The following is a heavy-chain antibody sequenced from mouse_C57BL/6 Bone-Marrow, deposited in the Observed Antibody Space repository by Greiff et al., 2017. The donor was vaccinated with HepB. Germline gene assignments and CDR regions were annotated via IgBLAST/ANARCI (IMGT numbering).Heavy chain of an antibody. D-gene: IGHD2-3*01. V-gene: IGHV5-4*01. J-gene: IGHJ4*01. CDR1: GFTFSSYA. Sequence: EVMLVESGGGLVKPGGSLKLSCAASGFTFSSYAMSWVRQTPEKRLEWVATISDGGSYTYYPDNVKGRFTISRDNAKNNLYLQMSHLKSEDTAMYYCARDIWLLRGDAMDYWGQGTSVTVSS. CDR3: ARDIWLLRGDAMDY. CDR2: ISDGGSYT.